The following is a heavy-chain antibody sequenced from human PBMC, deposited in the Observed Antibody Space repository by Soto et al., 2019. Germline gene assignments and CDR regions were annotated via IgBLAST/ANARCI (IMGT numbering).Heavy chain of an antibody. CDR2: IYYSGST. D-gene: IGHD6-19*01. Sequence: QVQLQESGPGLVKPSETLSLTCTVSGGSISSYYWSWIRQPPGKGLEWIGYIYYSGSTNYNPSLKSRVTISVHTSKNQFSLKLSSVTAADTAVYYCARALPLAVAGTGNWFDPWGQGTLVTVSS. CDR1: GGSISSYY. J-gene: IGHJ5*02. V-gene: IGHV4-59*01. CDR3: ARALPLAVAGTGNWFDP.